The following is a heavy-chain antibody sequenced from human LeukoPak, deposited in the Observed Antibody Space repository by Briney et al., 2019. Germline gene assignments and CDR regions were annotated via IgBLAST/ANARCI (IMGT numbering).Heavy chain of an antibody. Sequence: GGSLRLSCAASGFTVSSNYMSWVRQAPGKGLEWVSIIYSGGSTFYADSVKGRFTISRDNSKNTLYLQMNSLRAEDTAVYYCARGGSYLSAFDIWGQGAMVTVSS. CDR1: GFTVSSNY. J-gene: IGHJ3*02. CDR3: ARGGSYLSAFDI. D-gene: IGHD1-26*01. V-gene: IGHV3-53*01. CDR2: IYSGGST.